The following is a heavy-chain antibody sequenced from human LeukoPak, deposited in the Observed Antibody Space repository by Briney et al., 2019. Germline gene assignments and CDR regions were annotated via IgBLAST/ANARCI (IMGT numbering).Heavy chain of an antibody. J-gene: IGHJ6*02. Sequence: GASVKVSCKASGYTFTSYDINWVRQATGQGLEWVGWRNPNSGNTDYAQKFQGRVTMTRSTSISTAYMERSSLRSADTAVYYCARYSDLLTGYYPWDYYYYYAMDAWGPGTTVTASS. D-gene: IGHD3-9*01. CDR1: GYTFTSYD. CDR2: RNPNSGNT. CDR3: ARYSDLLTGYYPWDYYYYYAMDA. V-gene: IGHV1-8*01.